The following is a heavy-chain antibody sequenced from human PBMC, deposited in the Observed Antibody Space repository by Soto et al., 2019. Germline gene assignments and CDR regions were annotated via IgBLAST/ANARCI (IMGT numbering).Heavy chain of an antibody. CDR3: AKQGGYYYYGMDA. CDR1: GYTFTSDW. D-gene: IGHD3-16*01. J-gene: IGHJ6*02. Sequence: PGESLKISCKGSGYTFTSDWIAWVRQMPGKGLEWMGIIYPGDPDARYSPPLQGQVTISADKSISTAYLQWGSLKASDTAIYYCAKQGGYYYYGMDAWGQGTTVTVSS. CDR2: IYPGDPDA. V-gene: IGHV5-51*01.